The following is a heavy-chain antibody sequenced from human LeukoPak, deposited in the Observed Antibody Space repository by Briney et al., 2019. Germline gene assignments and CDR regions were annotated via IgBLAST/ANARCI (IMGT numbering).Heavy chain of an antibody. CDR2: IYTTGKA. D-gene: IGHD3-16*01. Sequence: PSETLSLTCTVSSGSINSWYWGWVRQPAGRGLEWIGRIYTTGKADYNPSLKSRLTMPIDTSKRQFSLNLRSVTAADTAIYYCARHGYTASHYFLDFWSQGTLVTVSS. CDR3: ARHGYTASHYFLDF. V-gene: IGHV4-4*07. CDR1: SGSINSWY. J-gene: IGHJ4*02.